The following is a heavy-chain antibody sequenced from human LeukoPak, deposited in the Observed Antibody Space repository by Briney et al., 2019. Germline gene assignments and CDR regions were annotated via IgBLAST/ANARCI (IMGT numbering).Heavy chain of an antibody. D-gene: IGHD2-2*01. CDR3: ARKYTSQDNDDQLDV. J-gene: IGHJ6*03. CDR1: GFTFSSYE. CDR2: ISSSGSTI. Sequence: GGSLRLSCAVSGFTFSSYEVNWVRQAPGKGLEWVSYISSSGSTIYYAASVKGRFTISRDNAKNSLYPQMGSLRAEDTALYYCARKYTSQDNDDQLDVWGKGNMGTASS. V-gene: IGHV3-48*03.